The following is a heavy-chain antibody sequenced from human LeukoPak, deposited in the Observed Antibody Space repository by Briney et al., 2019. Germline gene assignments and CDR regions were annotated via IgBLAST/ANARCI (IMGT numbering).Heavy chain of an antibody. J-gene: IGHJ4*02. CDR1: GVTFDSSD. V-gene: IGHV1-69*13. CDR3: ARSAGSYYYDSSGYSREKAFDY. D-gene: IGHD3-22*01. Sequence: SVKVSCKASGVTFDSSDISWVRQAPGQGLEWMGGIIPIFGSAIYAQKFQGRVTITADESTSTAYMELSSLRSEDTAVYYCARSAGSYYYDSSGYSREKAFDYWGQGTLVTVSS. CDR2: IIPIFGSA.